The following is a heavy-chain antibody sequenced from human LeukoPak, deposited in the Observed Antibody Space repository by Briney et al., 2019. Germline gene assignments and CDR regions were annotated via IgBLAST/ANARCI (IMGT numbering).Heavy chain of an antibody. Sequence: GGSLRLSCAASGFTFSSNAMSWVRQAPGKGLEWVSGISSSGGSTYYADCVTGRLTSSRDTSKNSLVLQMNSLRVEDTAVYYCAKGGRSDIKYGMDVWGQGTTVTVSS. CDR2: ISSSGGST. V-gene: IGHV3-23*01. J-gene: IGHJ6*02. CDR3: AKGGRSDIKYGMDV. D-gene: IGHD3-3*01. CDR1: GFTFSSNA.